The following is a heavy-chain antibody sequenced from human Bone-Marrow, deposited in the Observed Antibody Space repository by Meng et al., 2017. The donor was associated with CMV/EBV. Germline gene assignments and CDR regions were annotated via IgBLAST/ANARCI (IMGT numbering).Heavy chain of an antibody. D-gene: IGHD4-11*01. Sequence: GESLKISCVASRFTFSAYAMHWVRQAPGKGLEWVAVISYDGTDKHYADSVKGRFTISRDNSKNTLYLQMNSLRPEDTAVYYCARDQGVETTVTNARYGMDVWGQGTTVTVSS. V-gene: IGHV3-30*04. CDR2: ISYDGTDK. J-gene: IGHJ6*02. CDR3: ARDQGVETTVTNARYGMDV. CDR1: RFTFSAYA.